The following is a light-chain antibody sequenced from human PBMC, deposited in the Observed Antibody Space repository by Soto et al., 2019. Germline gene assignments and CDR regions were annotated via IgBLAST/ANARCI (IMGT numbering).Light chain of an antibody. J-gene: IGLJ2*01. CDR3: SSYTSSTSEV. V-gene: IGLV2-14*01. Sequence: QSVLTQPPSVSGAPGQRVTISCTGTSSDIGGYNYVSWYQQHPGKAPKLMIYEVSNRPSGVSNRFSGSKSGNTASLTISGLQAEDEADYYCSSYTSSTSEVVGGGTKLTVL. CDR2: EVS. CDR1: SSDIGGYNY.